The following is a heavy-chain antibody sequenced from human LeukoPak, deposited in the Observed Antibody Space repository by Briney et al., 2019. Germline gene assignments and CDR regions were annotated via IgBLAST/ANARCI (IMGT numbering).Heavy chain of an antibody. CDR2: IYYSGST. J-gene: IGHJ2*01. D-gene: IGHD5-24*01. Sequence: SETLSLTCTVSGGSINTTSYYWGWIRQPPGKGLEWIGSIYYSGSTSYNPSLDSRVTISVDTSKKQFSLKLSSVTAADTAVYYCARHVRWVQVTFYFDIWGRGTLVTVSS. CDR3: ARHVRWVQVTFYFDI. CDR1: GGSINTTSYY. V-gene: IGHV4-39*01.